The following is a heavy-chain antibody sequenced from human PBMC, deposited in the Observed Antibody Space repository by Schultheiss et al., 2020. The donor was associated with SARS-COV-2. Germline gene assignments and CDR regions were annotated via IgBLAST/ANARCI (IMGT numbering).Heavy chain of an antibody. CDR1: GGSVSSGSYY. V-gene: IGHV4-61*01. CDR2: IYYSGST. CDR3: ARGADCSFTSCSLRPFDY. J-gene: IGHJ4*02. Sequence: SETLSLTCTVSGGSVSSGSYYWSWIRQPPGKGLEWIGYIYYSGSTNYNPSLKSRVALSVDTSKNQFSLKLSSVTAADTAVYYCARGADCSFTSCSLRPFDYWGQGTLVTVSS. D-gene: IGHD2-2*01.